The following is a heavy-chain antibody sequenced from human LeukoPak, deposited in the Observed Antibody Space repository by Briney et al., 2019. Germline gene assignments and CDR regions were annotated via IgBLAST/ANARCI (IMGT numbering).Heavy chain of an antibody. CDR1: RFSFSRYS. V-gene: IGHV3-23*01. Sequence: GGSLRLSCAASRFSFSRYSMSWVRQAPGKGLEWVSVITESDDITYYADSVKGRFTISRDNSKNTLYLQMNSLRAEDTAVYYCAKDIAQGYTYGSIEQDFWGQGTLVTVSS. D-gene: IGHD5-18*01. CDR3: AKDIAQGYTYGSIEQDF. CDR2: ITESDDIT. J-gene: IGHJ4*02.